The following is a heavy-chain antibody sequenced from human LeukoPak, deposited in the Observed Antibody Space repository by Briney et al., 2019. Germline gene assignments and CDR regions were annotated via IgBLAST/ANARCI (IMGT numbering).Heavy chain of an antibody. CDR2: ISWNSGSI. J-gene: IGHJ4*02. V-gene: IGHV3-9*01. CDR1: GFTFDDYA. D-gene: IGHD2-21*01. Sequence: GRSLRLSCAASGFTFDDYAMHWVRQAPGKGLEWVSGISWNSGSIGYADSVKGRFTISRDNAKNSLYLQMNSLRPEDTAIYYCAKGGVAPDYWGQGTLVTVSS. CDR3: AKGGVAPDY.